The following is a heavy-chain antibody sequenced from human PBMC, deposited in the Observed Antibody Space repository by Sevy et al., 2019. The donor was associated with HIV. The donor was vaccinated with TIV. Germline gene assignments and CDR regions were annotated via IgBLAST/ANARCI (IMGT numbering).Heavy chain of an antibody. CDR2: ITESDADI. J-gene: IGHJ4*01. CDR3: AKLGVRVATGGTDY. CDR1: GLTISDYV. V-gene: IGHV3-23*01. Sequence: GGSLRLSCVASGLTISDYVLYWVRQAPGKGLEWVSAITESDADITYADSVKGRFTVSRDNSKNTVYLQMGSLRAEDTAIYYCAKLGVRVATGGTDYWGQEPRSPSPQ. D-gene: IGHD3-3*01.